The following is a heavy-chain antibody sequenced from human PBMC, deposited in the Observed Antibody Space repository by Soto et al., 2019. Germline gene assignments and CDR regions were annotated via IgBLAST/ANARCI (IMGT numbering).Heavy chain of an antibody. CDR2: ISYSGST. J-gene: IGHJ4*02. CDR1: GASVSSGNYY. V-gene: IGHV4-61*01. Sequence: QVQLQESGPGLVKPSETLSLTCTVSGASVSSGNYYWSWIRQPPGKGLECIGYISYSGSTNYNPSRMSRVPMSIDMSKNQFSLKLSSVTAADTAVYYCARGSGSYYAYWGQGTLVTVSS. CDR3: ARGSGSYYAY. D-gene: IGHD1-26*01.